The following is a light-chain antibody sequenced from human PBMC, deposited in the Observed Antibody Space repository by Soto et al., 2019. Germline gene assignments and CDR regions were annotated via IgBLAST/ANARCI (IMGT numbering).Light chain of an antibody. CDR1: SSDVGGYNY. CDR3: SSYTSSSTLV. J-gene: IGLJ2*01. CDR2: EVR. Sequence: QSALTQPASVSGSPGQSITISCTGSSSDVGGYNYVSWYQQHPGKAPKLMIYEVRNRPSGVSNRFSGSKSGNTASLTISGLQAEDEADYHCSSYTSSSTLVFGGGTKVTVL. V-gene: IGLV2-14*01.